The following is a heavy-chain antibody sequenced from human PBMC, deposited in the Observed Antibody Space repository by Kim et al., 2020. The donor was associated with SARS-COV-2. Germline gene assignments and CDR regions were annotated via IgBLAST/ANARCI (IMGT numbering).Heavy chain of an antibody. CDR1: GGYISSYY. Sequence: SETLSLTCTVSGGYISSYYWSWIRQPPGKGLEWIGYISYSGSTNYNPSLKSRVTISVDTSKNQFSLKLISVTAADTAVYYCASNRAYHWYFDLWGRGTL. J-gene: IGHJ2*01. V-gene: IGHV4-59*01. CDR2: ISYSGST. D-gene: IGHD3-16*01. CDR3: ASNRAYHWYFDL.